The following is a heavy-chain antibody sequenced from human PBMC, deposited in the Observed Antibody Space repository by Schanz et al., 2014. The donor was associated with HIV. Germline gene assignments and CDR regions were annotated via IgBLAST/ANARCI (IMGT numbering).Heavy chain of an antibody. D-gene: IGHD5-12*01. CDR2: ITWDGGST. CDR1: GFIFDEYT. J-gene: IGHJ4*02. Sequence: ELQLVESGGAVVQPGGSLRLSCAASGFIFDEYTMHWVRHAPGKGLEWVSLITWDGGSTYYADSVKGRFTISRNNRKNSLYLEMSSLKTEDTALYYCAKADKVAALDYWGQGTLVSVSP. V-gene: IGHV3-43*01. CDR3: AKADKVAALDY.